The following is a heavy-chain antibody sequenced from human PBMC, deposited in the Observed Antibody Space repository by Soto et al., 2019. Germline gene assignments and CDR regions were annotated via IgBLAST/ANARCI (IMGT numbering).Heavy chain of an antibody. CDR2: IIPIFGTA. CDR3: ASTAYYYDSSGYYYEPDY. V-gene: IGHV1-69*13. D-gene: IGHD3-22*01. CDR1: GGTFSSYA. Sequence: SVKVSCKASGGTFSSYAISWVRQAPGQGLEWMGGIIPIFGTANYAQKFQGRVTITADESTSTAYMELSSLRSEDTAVYYCASTAYYYDSSGYYYEPDYWGQGTLVTVSS. J-gene: IGHJ4*02.